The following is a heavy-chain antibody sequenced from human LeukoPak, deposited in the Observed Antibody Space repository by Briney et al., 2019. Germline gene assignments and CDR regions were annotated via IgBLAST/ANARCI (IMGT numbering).Heavy chain of an antibody. CDR2: INYSGST. D-gene: IGHD3-9*01. V-gene: IGHV4-59*01. J-gene: IGHJ4*02. CDR3: ARGDIVTGYSFDY. Sequence: SETLSLTCTVSGGSISSYYWSWIRQPPGKGLEWIGYINYSGSTNYNPSLKSRVTISVDTSKSQFSLKLSSVTAADTAVYYCARGDIVTGYSFDYWGQGTLVTVSS. CDR1: GGSISSYY.